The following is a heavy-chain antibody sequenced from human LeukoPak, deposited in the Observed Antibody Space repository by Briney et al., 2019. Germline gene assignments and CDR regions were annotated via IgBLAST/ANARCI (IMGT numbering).Heavy chain of an antibody. CDR1: GASVSGVC. D-gene: IGHD3-3*01. CDR2: INHSGST. V-gene: IGHV4-34*01. J-gene: IGHJ4*02. CDR3: ARGLTGDYDFWSGYSTGDYFDY. Sequence: PSETLSLTCTVSGASVSGVCWSWIRQPPGKGLEWIGEINHSGSTNYNPSLKSRVTISVDTSKNQFSLKLSSVTAADTAVYYCARGLTGDYDFWSGYSTGDYFDYWGQGTLVTVSS.